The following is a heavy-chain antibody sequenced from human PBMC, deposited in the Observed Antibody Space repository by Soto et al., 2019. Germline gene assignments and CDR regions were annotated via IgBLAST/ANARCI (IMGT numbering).Heavy chain of an antibody. CDR1: GYTFPSYA. V-gene: IGHV1-3*01. J-gene: IGHJ6*02. CDR2: INAGNGNT. D-gene: IGHD4-17*01. Sequence: ASVKVSCKASGYTFPSYAMHWVRQAPGQRLEWMGWINAGNGNTKYSQKFQGRVTITRDTSASTAYMELSSLRSEDTAVYYCASAVTIKYGMDVRGQGTTVTVSS. CDR3: ASAVTIKYGMDV.